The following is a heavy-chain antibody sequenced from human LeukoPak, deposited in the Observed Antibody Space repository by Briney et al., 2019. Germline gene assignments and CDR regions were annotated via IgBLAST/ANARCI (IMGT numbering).Heavy chain of an antibody. Sequence: GSLRLSCAASGFTLSSYGMHWVRQAPGQGLEGVAVIWYDGSNKYYADSVKGRFTISRDNSKNTLYLQMNSLRAEDTAVYYCATTSSTQLLDAFDIWGQGTMVTVSS. D-gene: IGHD2-2*01. CDR2: IWYDGSNK. V-gene: IGHV3-33*01. CDR3: ATTSSTQLLDAFDI. CDR1: GFTLSSYG. J-gene: IGHJ3*02.